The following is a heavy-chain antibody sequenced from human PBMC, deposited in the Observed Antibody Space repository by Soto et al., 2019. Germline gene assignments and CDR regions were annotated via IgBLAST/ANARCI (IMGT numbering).Heavy chain of an antibody. V-gene: IGHV4-39*01. CDR1: GGSISSSSYY. Sequence: SETLSLTCTVSGGSISSSSYYWGWIRQPPGKGLEWIGSIYYSGSTYYNPSLKSRVTISVDTSKNQFSLKLSSVTAADTAVYYCARHSTGYYYSYFDYWGPGTLVTVSS. CDR3: ARHSTGYYYSYFDY. J-gene: IGHJ4*02. D-gene: IGHD3-22*01. CDR2: IYYSGST.